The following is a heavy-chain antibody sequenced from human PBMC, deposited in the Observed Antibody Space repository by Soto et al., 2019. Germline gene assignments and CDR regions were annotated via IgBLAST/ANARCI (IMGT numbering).Heavy chain of an antibody. Sequence: ASVKVSCKASGYTFTSYGISWVRQAPGQGLEWMGWISAYNGNTNYAQKLQGRVTMTTDISTSTAYMELRSLRSDDTAVYYCASGDLSGYYPYYYYYGMDVWGQGTTVTVSS. CDR3: ASGDLSGYYPYYYYYGMDV. J-gene: IGHJ6*02. V-gene: IGHV1-18*01. CDR2: ISAYNGNT. D-gene: IGHD3-22*01. CDR1: GYTFTSYG.